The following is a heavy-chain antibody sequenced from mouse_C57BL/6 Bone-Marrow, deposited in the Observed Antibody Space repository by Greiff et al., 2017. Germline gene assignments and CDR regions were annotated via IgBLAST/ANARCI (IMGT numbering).Heavy chain of an antibody. Sequence: QVQLQQPGAELVKPGASVKVSCKASGYTFTSYWMHWVKQSPGQGLEWIGRIHPSDSDTNYNQKFKGKATLTVDKSSSTAYMQLSSLTSVDSAVYYCAPSIYYYSTGFAYWGQGTLVTVSA. D-gene: IGHD1-1*01. J-gene: IGHJ3*01. CDR2: IHPSDSDT. CDR1: GYTFTSYW. V-gene: IGHV1-74*01. CDR3: APSIYYYSTGFAY.